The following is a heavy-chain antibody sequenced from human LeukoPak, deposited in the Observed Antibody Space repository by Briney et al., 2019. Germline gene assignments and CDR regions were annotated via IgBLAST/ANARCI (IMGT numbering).Heavy chain of an antibody. CDR1: GFTFSRYT. CDR3: AKGPPNYYGSGNYDF. Sequence: GGSLRLSCAASGFTFSRYTMNWVRQAPGKGLEWVSSISSSSSYIYYADSVKGRFTISRDNAQNSLYLQMNSLRAEDTAVYYCAKGPPNYYGSGNYDFWGQGTLVTVSS. CDR2: ISSSSSYI. J-gene: IGHJ4*02. V-gene: IGHV3-21*04. D-gene: IGHD3-10*01.